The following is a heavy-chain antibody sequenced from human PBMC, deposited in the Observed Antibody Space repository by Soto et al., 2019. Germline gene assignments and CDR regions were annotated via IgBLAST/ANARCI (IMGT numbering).Heavy chain of an antibody. V-gene: IGHV1-8*01. CDR2: MNPNSGNT. J-gene: IGHJ6*03. CDR1: GYTFTSYD. D-gene: IGHD3-3*01. Sequence: ASVKVSCKASGYTFTSYDINWVRQATGQGLEWMGWMNPNSGNTGYAQKFQGRVTMTRNTSISTAYMELSSLRSEDTAVYYCARAGGFITIFRVATSYYYMDVWGKGTTVTVSS. CDR3: ARAGGFITIFRVATSYYYMDV.